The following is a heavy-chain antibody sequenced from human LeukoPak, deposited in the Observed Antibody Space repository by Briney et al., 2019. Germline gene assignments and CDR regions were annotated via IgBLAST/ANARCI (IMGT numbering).Heavy chain of an antibody. Sequence: GGTLRLSCAASGFTFSSYGMSWVRQAPGKGLEWVSAISGSGGSTYYADSVKGRFTISRDNSKNTLYLQMNSLRAEDTAVYYCAKDTGYSSGSPRPFDYWGQGTLVTVSS. CDR3: AKDTGYSSGSPRPFDY. D-gene: IGHD6-19*01. CDR1: GFTFSSYG. J-gene: IGHJ4*02. CDR2: ISGSGGST. V-gene: IGHV3-23*01.